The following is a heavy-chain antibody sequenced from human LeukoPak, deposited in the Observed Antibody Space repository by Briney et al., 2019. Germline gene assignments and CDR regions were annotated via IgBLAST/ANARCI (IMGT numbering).Heavy chain of an antibody. D-gene: IGHD6-13*01. CDR2: INPNSGDT. V-gene: IGHV1-2*02. CDR1: GYTFTGYY. J-gene: IGHJ5*02. Sequence: ASVKVSCKASGYTFTGYYMHWVRQAPGQGLEWMGWINPNSGDTNYAQKFQGRVTMTRDTSISTAYMELSRLRSDDTAVYYCARAGIAAAGTYNWFDPWGQGTLVTVSS. CDR3: ARAGIAAAGTYNWFDP.